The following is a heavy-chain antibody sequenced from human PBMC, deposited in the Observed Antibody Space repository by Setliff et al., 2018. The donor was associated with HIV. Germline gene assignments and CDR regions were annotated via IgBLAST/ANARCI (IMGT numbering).Heavy chain of an antibody. CDR2: IYHSGTT. CDR1: GYSISSGSY. V-gene: IGHV4-38-2*01. D-gene: IGHD6-19*01. CDR3: ARGDWYDFFDY. Sequence: SETLSLTCGVSGYSISSGSYWGCIRQSPGKKLEWIGSIYHSGTTYYNPSLKSRVTISVDTSKNQFSLKLSSVTAADTAVYYCARGDWYDFFDYWGQGTLVTVSS. J-gene: IGHJ4*02.